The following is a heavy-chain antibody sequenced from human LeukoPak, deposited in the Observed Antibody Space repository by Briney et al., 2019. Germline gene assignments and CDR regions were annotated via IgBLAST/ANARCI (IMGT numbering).Heavy chain of an antibody. V-gene: IGHV4-4*07. Sequence: SETLSLTCTVSGGSIRNYYWSWIRQPAGKGLEWIGRIVPSGSTNYNPSLKSRVTMSVDTSKNQFSLKLNSVTAADTAVYYCARVTMVRGIYYGMDVWGQGTTVTVSS. CDR2: IVPSGST. D-gene: IGHD3-10*01. CDR1: GGSIRNYY. J-gene: IGHJ6*02. CDR3: ARVTMVRGIYYGMDV.